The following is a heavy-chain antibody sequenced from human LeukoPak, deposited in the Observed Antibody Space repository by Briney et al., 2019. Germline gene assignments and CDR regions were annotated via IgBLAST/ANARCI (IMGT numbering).Heavy chain of an antibody. J-gene: IGHJ5*02. D-gene: IGHD4-11*01. V-gene: IGHV3-21*01. CDR3: ARDRRYSNYNWFDP. CDR1: GFTFSSYS. CDR2: ISSSSSYI. Sequence: GGSLRLSCAASGFTFSSYSMNWVRQAPGKGLEWVSSISSSSSYIYYADSVEGRFTISRDNAKNSLYLQMNSLRAGDTAVYYCARDRRYSNYNWFDPWGQGTLVTVSS.